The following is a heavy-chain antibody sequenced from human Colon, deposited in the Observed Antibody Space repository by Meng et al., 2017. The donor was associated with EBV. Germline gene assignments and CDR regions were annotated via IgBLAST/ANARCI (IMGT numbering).Heavy chain of an antibody. Sequence: GRLQESGPGLVKPSRSRPLTCVAPGVSISGNIRRACVRQPPGKGLGWVRDSDDNMSTNYNPSLNSRISISLDKSKNHFSLKVNSVTAADTAVYYGARGKQDAWELLAYWGQGALVTVSS. V-gene: IGHV4-4*02. J-gene: IGHJ4*02. CDR2: SDDNMST. D-gene: IGHD1-26*01. CDR1: GVSISGNIR. CDR3: ARGKQDAWELLAY.